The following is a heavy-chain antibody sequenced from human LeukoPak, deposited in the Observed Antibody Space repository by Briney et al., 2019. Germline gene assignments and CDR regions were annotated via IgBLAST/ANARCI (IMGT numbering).Heavy chain of an antibody. V-gene: IGHV3-9*02. CDR1: GFTSYDYA. CDR3: AKDIVLREVVVPAGSFDY. D-gene: IGHD2-2*01. J-gene: IGHJ4*02. CDR2: ISWNSVSI. Sequence: PGGSLRLSCAPSGFTSYDYAMYWVRQAPGEGLEWGSGISWNSVSIGYADSVKGRFTISRDNAKNSLYLHINSLRAKDTALYYCAKDIVLREVVVPAGSFDYWGQGTLVTVSS.